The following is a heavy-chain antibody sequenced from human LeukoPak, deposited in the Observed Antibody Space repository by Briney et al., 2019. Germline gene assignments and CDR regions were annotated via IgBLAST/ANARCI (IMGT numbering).Heavy chain of an antibody. V-gene: IGHV4-59*01. CDR3: AXXXXXXXXLGYYYYYMDV. CDR1: GGSISSYY. CDR2: IYYSGST. J-gene: IGHJ6*03. D-gene: IGHD3-16*01. Sequence: SSETLSLTCTVSGGSISSYYWSWIRQPPGKGLEWIGYIYYSGSTNYNPSLKSRVTISVDTSKNQFSLKLSSVTAADTAVYYCAXXXXXXXXLGYYYYYMDVWGKGTTVTVSS.